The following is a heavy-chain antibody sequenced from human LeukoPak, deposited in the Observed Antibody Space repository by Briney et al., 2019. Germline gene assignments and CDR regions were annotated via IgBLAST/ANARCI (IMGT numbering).Heavy chain of an antibody. V-gene: IGHV4-34*01. CDR3: ARSGSYYHFDY. Sequence: SETLSLTCAVYGGSFSGYYWSWIRQPPGKGLEWIGEINHSGSTNYNPSLKSRVTISVDTSKNQFSLKLSSVTAADTVVYYCARSGSYYHFDYWGQGTLVTVSS. J-gene: IGHJ4*02. CDR1: GGSFSGYY. CDR2: INHSGST. D-gene: IGHD3-10*01.